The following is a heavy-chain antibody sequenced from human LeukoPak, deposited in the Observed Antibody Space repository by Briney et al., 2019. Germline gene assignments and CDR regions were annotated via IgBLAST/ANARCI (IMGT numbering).Heavy chain of an antibody. V-gene: IGHV3-30-3*01. CDR3: TTDTGDASSEGLLDY. J-gene: IGHJ4*02. CDR2: ISYDGSNK. CDR1: GFTFSSYA. Sequence: GGSLRLSCAASGFTFSSYAMHWVRQAPGKGLEWVAVISYDGSNKYYADSVKGRFTISRDDSKNTLYLQMNSLKTEDTAVYYCTTDTGDASSEGLLDYWGQGTLVTVSS. D-gene: IGHD7-27*01.